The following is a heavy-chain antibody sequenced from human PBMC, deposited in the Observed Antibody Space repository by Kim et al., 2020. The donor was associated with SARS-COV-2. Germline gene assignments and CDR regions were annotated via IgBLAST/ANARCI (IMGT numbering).Heavy chain of an antibody. CDR3: ARSPAPYCSSTSCHPYRRKLSGMDV. V-gene: IGHV6-1*01. Sequence: SQTLSLTCAISGDSVSSNSAAWNWIRQSPSRGLEWLGRTYYRSKWYNDYAVSVKSRITINPDTSKNQFSLQLNSVTPEDTAVYYCARSPAPYCSSTSCHPYRRKLSGMDVWGQGTTVTVSS. CDR2: TYYRSKWYN. CDR1: GDSVSSNSAA. J-gene: IGHJ6*02. D-gene: IGHD2-2*01.